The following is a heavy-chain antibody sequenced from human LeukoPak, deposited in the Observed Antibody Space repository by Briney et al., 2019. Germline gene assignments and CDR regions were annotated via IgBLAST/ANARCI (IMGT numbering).Heavy chain of an antibody. CDR3: ARVPTGDDFWSGYLIGGRPDYYGMDV. CDR1: GFTFSSYW. Sequence: PGGSLRLSCAASGFTFSSYWMHWVRQAPGKGLVWVSRINSDGSSTSYADSVKGRFTISRDNAKNTLYLQMNSLRAEDTAVYYCARVPTGDDFWSGYLIGGRPDYYGMDVWGQGTTVTVSS. V-gene: IGHV3-74*01. J-gene: IGHJ6*02. D-gene: IGHD3-3*01. CDR2: INSDGSST.